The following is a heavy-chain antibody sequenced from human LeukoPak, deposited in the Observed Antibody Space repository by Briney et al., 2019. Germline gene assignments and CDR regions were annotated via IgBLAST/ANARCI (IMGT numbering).Heavy chain of an antibody. J-gene: IGHJ4*02. D-gene: IGHD3-22*01. CDR3: ARDYYYDSSGYYQNLPFDY. CDR1: GYTFTSYG. CDR2: IRAYNGNT. Sequence: GASVKVSCKASGYTFTSYGISWVRQASGQGLEWMGWIRAYNGNTNYAQKLQGRVTMTTDTSTSTAYMELRSLRSDDTAVYYCARDYYYDSSGYYQNLPFDYWGQGTLVTVSS. V-gene: IGHV1-18*01.